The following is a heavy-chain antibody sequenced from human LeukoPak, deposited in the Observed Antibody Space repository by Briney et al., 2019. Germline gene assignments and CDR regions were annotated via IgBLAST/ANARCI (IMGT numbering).Heavy chain of an antibody. CDR2: IWYDGSNK. J-gene: IGHJ4*02. V-gene: IGHV3-33*06. D-gene: IGHD6-13*01. CDR1: GFTFSSYG. Sequence: PARSLRLSCAASGFTFSSYGMHWVRQAPGKGLEWVAVIWYDGSNKYYADSVKGRFTISRDNSKNTLYLQMNSLRAEDTAVYYCAKDLKDSSRWSVRGFDYWGQGTLVTVSS. CDR3: AKDLKDSSRWSVRGFDY.